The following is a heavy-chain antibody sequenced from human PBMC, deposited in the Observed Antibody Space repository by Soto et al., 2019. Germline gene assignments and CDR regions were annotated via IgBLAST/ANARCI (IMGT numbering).Heavy chain of an antibody. D-gene: IGHD3-3*01. CDR3: ARGAYDFWSGYYGFDY. V-gene: IGHV4-59*01. CDR2: IYYSGST. Sequence: SETLSLTCTVSGGSISSYYWSWIRQPPGKGLEWIGYIYYSGSTNYNPSLKSRVTISVDTSKNQFSLKLSSVTAADTAVYYCARGAYDFWSGYYGFDYWGQGTLVTVSS. CDR1: GGSISSYY. J-gene: IGHJ4*02.